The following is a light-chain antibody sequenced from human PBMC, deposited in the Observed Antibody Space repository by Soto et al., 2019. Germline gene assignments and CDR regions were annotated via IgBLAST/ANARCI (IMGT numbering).Light chain of an antibody. Sequence: DIQVTQSPSSLSASIGDRVSITCRASLDIGNDLDWYQQKPGKAPKRLLYHTSTLQSGVPSRFSGAGSVAEFTLTITGLQSEDFATYFCLQHKSYPWTFGQGTKVEL. CDR2: HTS. V-gene: IGKV1-17*01. CDR1: LDIGND. CDR3: LQHKSYPWT. J-gene: IGKJ1*01.